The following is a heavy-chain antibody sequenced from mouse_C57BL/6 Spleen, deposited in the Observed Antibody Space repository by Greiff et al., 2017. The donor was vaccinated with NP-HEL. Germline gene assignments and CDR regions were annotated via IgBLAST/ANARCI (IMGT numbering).Heavy chain of an antibody. Sequence: EVQLQQSGAELVRPGASVKLSCTASGFNIKDDYMHWVKQRPEQGLEWIGWIDPENGDTEYASKFQGKATITADTSSNTAYLQLSSLTSEDTAVYYCTTSRGGYWGKGTTLTVSS. CDR3: TTSRGGY. V-gene: IGHV14-4*01. J-gene: IGHJ2*01. CDR1: GFNIKDDY. CDR2: IDPENGDT.